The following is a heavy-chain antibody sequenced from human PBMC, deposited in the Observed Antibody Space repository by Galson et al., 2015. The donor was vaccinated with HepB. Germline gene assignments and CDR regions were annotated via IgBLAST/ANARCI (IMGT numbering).Heavy chain of an antibody. CDR3: ARGRNGGLDG. D-gene: IGHD3-16*01. CDR2: TYYRSTWRH. V-gene: IGHV6-1*01. J-gene: IGHJ5*02. CDR1: GDSVFTNGVA. Sequence: CAISGDSVFTNGVAWNWIRQSPSRGLEWLGRTYYRSTWRHDYAVSVESRITINLDTSVNHFSLQLNSVTPVDTAMYYCARGRNGGLDGWGQGTLVTVSS.